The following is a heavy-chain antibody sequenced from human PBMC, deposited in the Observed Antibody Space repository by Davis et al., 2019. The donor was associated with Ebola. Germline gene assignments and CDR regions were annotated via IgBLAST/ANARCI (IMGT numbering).Heavy chain of an antibody. CDR1: GGTFSSYA. CDR3: ATAFDRRHYGSWFDP. D-gene: IGHD4-17*01. CDR2: IIPIFGTA. J-gene: IGHJ5*02. Sequence: SVKVSCKASGGTFSSYAISWVRQAPGQGLEWMGGIIPIFGTANYAQKFQGRVTMTRNTSITTAYMEVSSLTSEDTAVYYCATAFDRRHYGSWFDPWGQGTPVTVSS. V-gene: IGHV1-69*05.